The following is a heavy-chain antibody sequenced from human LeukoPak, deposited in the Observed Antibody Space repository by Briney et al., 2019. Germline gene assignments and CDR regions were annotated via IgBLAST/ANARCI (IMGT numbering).Heavy chain of an antibody. V-gene: IGHV1-46*01. Sequence: GSSVKVSCKASGYTFTSYYMHWVRQAPGQGLEWLGIINPSGGSTSYAQKFQGRVTITADESTSTAYMELSSLRSEDTAVYYCASVLRRGQLGPYFDYWGQGTLVTVSS. CDR3: ASVLRRGQLGPYFDY. D-gene: IGHD6-13*01. J-gene: IGHJ4*02. CDR2: INPSGGST. CDR1: GYTFTSYY.